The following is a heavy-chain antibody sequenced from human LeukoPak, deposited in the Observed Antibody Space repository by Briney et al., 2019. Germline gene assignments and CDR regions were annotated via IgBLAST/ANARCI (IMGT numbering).Heavy chain of an antibody. CDR1: GAPISRFY. CDR2: IYNGVPT. CDR3: FQTTGWPGFDY. D-gene: IGHD6-19*01. J-gene: IGHJ4*02. Sequence: SETLSLICTASGAPISRFYWNWVRQPPGKGLEWIGNIYNGVPTFFNPSLKSRVTLSVDTSKTQFSLQLASVTAADTAVYYCFQTTGWPGFDYWGQGILVTVSS. V-gene: IGHV4-4*09.